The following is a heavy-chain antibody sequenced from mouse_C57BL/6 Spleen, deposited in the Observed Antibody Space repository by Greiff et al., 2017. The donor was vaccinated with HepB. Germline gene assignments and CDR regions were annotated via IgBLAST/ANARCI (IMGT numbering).Heavy chain of an antibody. D-gene: IGHD1-1*01. V-gene: IGHV2-5*01. J-gene: IGHJ4*01. CDR1: GFSLTSYG. CDR3: AKNYYGSEGYAMDY. Sequence: VKLVESGPGLVQPSQSLSITCTVSGFSLTSYGVHWVRQSPGKGLEWLGVIWRGGSTDYNAAFMSRLSITKDNSKSQVFFKMNSLQADDTAIYYCAKNYYGSEGYAMDYWGQGTSVTVSS. CDR2: IWRGGST.